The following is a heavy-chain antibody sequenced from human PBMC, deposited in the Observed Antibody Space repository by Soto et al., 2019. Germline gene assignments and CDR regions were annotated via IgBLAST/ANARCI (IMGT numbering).Heavy chain of an antibody. CDR2: LYSGGSA. CDR3: ARRKAVSRNHNYYYDGLDV. CDR1: GFSVSNNY. J-gene: IGHJ6*01. D-gene: IGHD1-1*01. V-gene: IGHV3-53*02. Sequence: EVQLVETGGGLIQPGGSLRLSCAASGFSVSNNYMTWVRQAPGKGLEWVSILYSGGSAYYSDSVKDRFTISRDNSKNNLYLHINGRRAEDTAVYYCARRKAVSRNHNYYYDGLDVWGQGTTVTDSS.